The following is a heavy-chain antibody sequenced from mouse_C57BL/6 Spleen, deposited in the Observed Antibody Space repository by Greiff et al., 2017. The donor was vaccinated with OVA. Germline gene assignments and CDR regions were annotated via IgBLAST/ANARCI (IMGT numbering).Heavy chain of an antibody. V-gene: IGHV1-54*01. CDR3: ARNYGSRFDY. D-gene: IGHD1-1*01. CDR2: INPGSGGT. CDR1: GYAFTNYL. Sequence: QVQLQQSGAELVRPGTSVKVSCKASGYAFTNYLIEWVKQRPGQGLEWIGVINPGSGGTNYNEKFKGKATLTADKSSSTAYMQLSSLTSEDSAVYFGARNYGSRFDYWGQGTTLTVSS. J-gene: IGHJ2*01.